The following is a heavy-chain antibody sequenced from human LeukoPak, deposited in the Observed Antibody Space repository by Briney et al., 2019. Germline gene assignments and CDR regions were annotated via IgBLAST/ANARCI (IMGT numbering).Heavy chain of an antibody. J-gene: IGHJ4*02. CDR2: INPSGGST. D-gene: IGHD5-18*01. V-gene: IGHV1-46*01. CDR1: GYTFTSYY. Sequence: GASVKVSCKASGYTFTSYYMHWVRQAPGQGLEWMGIINPSGGSTSYAQKFQGRVTMTRDTSTSTVYMELSSLRSEDTAVYYCARDAGYSYGRNSHLDYWGQGTLPAVSS. CDR3: ARDAGYSYGRNSHLDY.